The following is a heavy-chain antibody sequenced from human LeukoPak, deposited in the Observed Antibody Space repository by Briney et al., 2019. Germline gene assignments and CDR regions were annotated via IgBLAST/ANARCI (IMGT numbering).Heavy chain of an antibody. D-gene: IGHD3-22*01. V-gene: IGHV4-34*01. CDR3: ARRPTYYYDSSGYSVSYYFDY. Sequence: KSSETLSLTCAVYGGSFSGYYWSWIRQPPGKGLEWIGSIYYSGSTYYNPSLKSRVTISVDTSKNQFSLKLSSVTAADTAVYYCARRPTYYYDSSGYSVSYYFDYWGQGTLVTVSS. CDR2: IYYSGST. J-gene: IGHJ4*02. CDR1: GGSFSGYY.